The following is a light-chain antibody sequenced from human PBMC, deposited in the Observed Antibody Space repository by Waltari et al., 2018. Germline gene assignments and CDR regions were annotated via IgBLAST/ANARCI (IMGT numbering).Light chain of an antibody. J-gene: IGLJ2*01. CDR2: DVG. CDR3: SSYAGR. V-gene: IGLV2-8*01. CDR1: SSDVDTYNY. Sequence: QSALTQPPSASGSPGQSVTISCTGTSSDVDTYNYVSWYQHHPGKAPKLVIYDVGKRPSGVPDRVSGSKSGNTASLTVSGLQAEDEADYYCSSYAGRFGGGTKLTVL.